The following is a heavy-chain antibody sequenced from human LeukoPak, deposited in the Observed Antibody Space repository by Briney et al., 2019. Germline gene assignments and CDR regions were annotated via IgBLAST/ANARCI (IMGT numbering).Heavy chain of an antibody. V-gene: IGHV4-38-2*01. Sequence: SETLSLTCAVSGYSISSGYYWGWIRQPPGKGLEWIGSIYHSGSTYYNPSLKSRVTISVDTSKNQFSLKLSSVTAADTAVYYCARVRIFWSGYYQRECDYWGQGTLVTVSS. CDR2: IYHSGST. CDR1: GYSISSGYY. CDR3: ARVRIFWSGYYQRECDY. J-gene: IGHJ4*02. D-gene: IGHD3-3*01.